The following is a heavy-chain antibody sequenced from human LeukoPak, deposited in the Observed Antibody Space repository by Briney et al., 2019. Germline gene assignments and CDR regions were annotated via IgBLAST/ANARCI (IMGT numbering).Heavy chain of an antibody. D-gene: IGHD3-9*01. CDR3: ARGSILTGYYDLDY. CDR1: GFTFSSYW. CDR2: INSDGSST. V-gene: IGHV3-74*01. J-gene: IGHJ4*02. Sequence: GGSLRLSCAASGFTFSSYWMHWVRQAPGKGLVWVSRINSDGSSTSYADSVKGRFTISRDNAKNTLYLQMNSLRAEDTAVYYCARGSILTGYYDLDYWGQGTLVTVSS.